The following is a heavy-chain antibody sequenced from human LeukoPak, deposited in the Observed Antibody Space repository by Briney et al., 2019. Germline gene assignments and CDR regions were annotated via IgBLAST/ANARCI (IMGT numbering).Heavy chain of an antibody. D-gene: IGHD6-13*01. CDR2: ISYDGSNK. V-gene: IGHV3-30-3*01. J-gene: IGHJ5*02. Sequence: GGSLRLSCAASGLTFSSYAMHWVRQAPGKGLEWVAVISYDGSNKYYADSVKGRFTISRDNSKDTLYLQMNSLRAEDTAVYYCARRAAASRRFDPWGQGTLVTVSS. CDR1: GLTFSSYA. CDR3: ARRAAASRRFDP.